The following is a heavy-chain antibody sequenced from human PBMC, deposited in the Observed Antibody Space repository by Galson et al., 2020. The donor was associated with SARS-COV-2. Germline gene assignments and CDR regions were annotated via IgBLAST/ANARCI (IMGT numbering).Heavy chain of an antibody. D-gene: IGHD3-10*01. Sequence: GESLKISCAASGFTFSSFGMHWVRQAPGKGLEWVAVISTDGTNTYYADSVKGRFTISRDNSKNTLYLQMNSLRVEDTAVYYCAKSLWFGELLSPFDYWGQGALVTVSS. V-gene: IGHV3-30*18. J-gene: IGHJ4*02. CDR1: GFTFSSFG. CDR2: ISTDGTNT. CDR3: AKSLWFGELLSPFDY.